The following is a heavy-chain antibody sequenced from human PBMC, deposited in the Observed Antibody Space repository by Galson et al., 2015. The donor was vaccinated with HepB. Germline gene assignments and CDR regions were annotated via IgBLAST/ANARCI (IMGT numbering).Heavy chain of an antibody. CDR2: ISRSSTGI. D-gene: IGHD5/OR15-5a*01. J-gene: IGHJ3*02. Sequence: SLRLSCAASGLTFDEYAMHWVRQAPGKGLEWVSGISRSSTGIGYAESVKGRFTISRENARNSLYLQMNSLRAEDTALYYCAKGSTVSTIDGFDIRGQGTVVTVSS. V-gene: IGHV3-9*01. CDR1: GLTFDEYA. CDR3: AKGSTVSTIDGFDI.